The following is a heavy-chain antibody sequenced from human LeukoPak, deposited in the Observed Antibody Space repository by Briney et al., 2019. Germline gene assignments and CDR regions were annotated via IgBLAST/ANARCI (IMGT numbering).Heavy chain of an antibody. CDR2: MYFGGSP. J-gene: IGHJ5*02. D-gene: IGHD5-12*01. V-gene: IGHV4-59*01. Sequence: PSETLSLTCTVSGGSLSSFYWSWIRQPPGKGLEWIGYMYFGGSPKYNPSLKSRVITSLDMSKNQFSLKLSSVTAADTAVYYCVTGRYSYGWYDDWGQGTLVTVSS. CDR3: VTGRYSYGWYDD. CDR1: GGSLSSFY.